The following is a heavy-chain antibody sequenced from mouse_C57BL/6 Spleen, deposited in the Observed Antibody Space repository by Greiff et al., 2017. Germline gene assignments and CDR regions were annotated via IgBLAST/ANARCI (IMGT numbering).Heavy chain of an antibody. J-gene: IGHJ4*01. CDR1: GYTFTSYW. Sequence: LMESGAELVKPGASVSLSCTASGYTFTSYWMHWLKQRPGQGLEWIGMIHPNSGSTNYNEKFKSKSTLTVDKSSSTAYLQLSSLTSEDSAVYYCAREVTGAMGDKGQRTSVPVSS. CDR3: AREVTGAMGD. V-gene: IGHV1-64*01. D-gene: IGHD2-1*01. CDR2: IHPNSGST.